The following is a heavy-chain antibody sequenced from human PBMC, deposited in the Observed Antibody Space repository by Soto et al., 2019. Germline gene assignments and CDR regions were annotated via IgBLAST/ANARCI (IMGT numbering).Heavy chain of an antibody. CDR3: ASRDPGNSVDY. D-gene: IGHD5-12*01. Sequence: NTSETLSLTCAVSGGSFTSNNWWTWVRQPPGQGLEWIGEIYRTGSTNYNPSLKSRVTISLDKSENQFSLKVTSLTAADTAVYYCASRDPGNSVDYWGQGPLVTVYS. CDR2: IYRTGST. V-gene: IGHV4-4*02. J-gene: IGHJ4*02. CDR1: GGSFTSNNW.